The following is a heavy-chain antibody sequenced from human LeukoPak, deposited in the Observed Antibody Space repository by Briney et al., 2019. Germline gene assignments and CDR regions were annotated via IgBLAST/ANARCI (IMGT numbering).Heavy chain of an antibody. Sequence: PGGSLRLSCAASGFTFSSNSMNWARQAPGKGLEWVSYISSSSSTMYYADSVKGRFTISRDNAKNSLYLQMNSLRAEDTAVYYCARMTNYYYYMDVWGKGTTVTVSS. J-gene: IGHJ6*03. CDR2: ISSSSSTM. CDR3: ARMTNYYYYMDV. V-gene: IGHV3-48*01. CDR1: GFTFSSNS.